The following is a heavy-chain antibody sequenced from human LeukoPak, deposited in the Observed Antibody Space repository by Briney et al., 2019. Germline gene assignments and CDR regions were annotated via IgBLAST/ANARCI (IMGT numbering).Heavy chain of an antibody. CDR1: GGTYNSYA. CDR2: IIPVFDTP. CDR3: ARVYLICSGGSCYSSGFDF. D-gene: IGHD2-15*01. J-gene: IGHJ4*02. Sequence: SVKVSCKASGGTYNSYAISSVRQAPGQPLEWMGGIIPVFDTPNYAPKFQGRVTITADKPTRTAYMELSSLRSEDTAVYYCARVYLICSGGSCYSSGFDFWGQGTLVTVSS. V-gene: IGHV1-69*06.